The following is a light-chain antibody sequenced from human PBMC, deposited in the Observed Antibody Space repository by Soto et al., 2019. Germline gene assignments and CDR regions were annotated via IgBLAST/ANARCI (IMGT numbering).Light chain of an antibody. CDR1: TGAVTSGNF. V-gene: IGLV7-46*01. J-gene: IGLJ3*02. CDR3: LLSFSGPRV. Sequence: QAVVTQEPSLSVSPGGTVTLTCASSTGAVTSGNFPYWFQQKPGRAPRTLIYETSNKHSWTPARFSGSLLGGKAALTLSGAQPEDEAEYYCLLSFSGPRVFGGGTKLTVL. CDR2: ETS.